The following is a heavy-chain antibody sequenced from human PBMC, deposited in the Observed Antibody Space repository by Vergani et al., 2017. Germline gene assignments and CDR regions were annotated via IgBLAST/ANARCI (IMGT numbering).Heavy chain of an antibody. CDR3: ARFGYSYGYSYYYCGMAV. D-gene: IGHD5-18*01. CDR1: GGSFSGYY. CDR2: INHSGST. V-gene: IGHV4-34*01. J-gene: IGHJ6*02. Sequence: QVQLQQWCAGLLKPSETLSLTCAVFGGSFSGYYWSRIRQPPGKGLEWIGEINHSGSTNYNPSLKSRVTISVDTSKNQFSLKLSSVTAADTAVYYCARFGYSYGYSYYYCGMAVWGQGTTVTVSS.